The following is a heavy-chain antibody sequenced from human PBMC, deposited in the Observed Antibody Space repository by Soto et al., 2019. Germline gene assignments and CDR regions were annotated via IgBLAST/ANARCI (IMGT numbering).Heavy chain of an antibody. CDR3: AKDGSHNFDY. CDR2: MSYDGSNE. J-gene: IGHJ4*02. Sequence: QVQLVESGGGVVQPGRSLRLSCAASGFTFSHYAMHWVRQAPGKGLEWVALMSYDGSNEYYADSVKGRFTISRDNSKNTLYLQMNRLSAEDTAVYYCAKDGSHNFDYWGQGTLVNVSS. V-gene: IGHV3-30*18. D-gene: IGHD1-26*01. CDR1: GFTFSHYA.